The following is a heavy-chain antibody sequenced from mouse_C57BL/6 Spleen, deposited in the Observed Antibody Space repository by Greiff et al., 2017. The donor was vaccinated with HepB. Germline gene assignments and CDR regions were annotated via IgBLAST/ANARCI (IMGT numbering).Heavy chain of an antibody. CDR3: ARGYDVWFAY. D-gene: IGHD2-2*01. Sequence: VQLQQSGPELVKPGASVKISCKASGYTFTDYYMNWVKQSHGKSLEWIGDINPNNGGTSYNQKFKGKATLTVDKSSSTAYMELRSLTSEDSAVYYCARGYDVWFAYWGQGTLVTVSA. CDR1: GYTFTDYY. V-gene: IGHV1-26*01. CDR2: INPNNGGT. J-gene: IGHJ3*01.